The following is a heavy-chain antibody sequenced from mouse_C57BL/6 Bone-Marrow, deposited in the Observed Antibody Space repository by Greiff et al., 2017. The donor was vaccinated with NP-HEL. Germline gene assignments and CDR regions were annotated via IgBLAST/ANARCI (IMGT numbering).Heavy chain of an antibody. CDR3: AGGDSSGYPFAY. Sequence: KLVESGPGLVKPSQSLFLTCSITGFPITSGYYWIWIRQSPGKPLEWMGYITHSGETFYNPSLQSPISITRETSKNQFFLQLNSVTTEDTAMYYCAGGDSSGYPFAYWGQGTLVTVSA. V-gene: IGHV12-3*01. D-gene: IGHD3-2*02. CDR1: GFPITSGYY. J-gene: IGHJ3*01. CDR2: ITHSGET.